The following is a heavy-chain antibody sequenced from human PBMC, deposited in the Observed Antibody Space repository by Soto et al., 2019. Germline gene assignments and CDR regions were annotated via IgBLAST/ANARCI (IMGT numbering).Heavy chain of an antibody. CDR3: AREDRADYGDYDNNYYYYGMDV. J-gene: IGHJ6*02. V-gene: IGHV1-69*13. CDR1: GGTFSSYA. CDR2: IIPIFGTA. D-gene: IGHD4-17*01. Sequence: ASVKVSCKASGGTFSSYAISWVRQAPGQGLEWMGGIIPIFGTANYAQKFQGRVTITADESTSTAYMELSSLRSEDTAVYYCAREDRADYGDYDNNYYYYGMDVWGQGTTVTVSS.